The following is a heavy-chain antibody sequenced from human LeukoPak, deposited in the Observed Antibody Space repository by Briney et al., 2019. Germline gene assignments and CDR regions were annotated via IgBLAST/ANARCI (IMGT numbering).Heavy chain of an antibody. Sequence: ASVKVSCKASGYTFTSYGISWVRQAPGQGLEWTGWISAYNGNTNYAQKLQGRVTMTTDTSTSTAYMELRSLRSDDTAVYYCARAMVRGVNYYGMDVWGQGTTVTVSS. CDR1: GYTFTSYG. J-gene: IGHJ6*02. CDR3: ARAMVRGVNYYGMDV. CDR2: ISAYNGNT. V-gene: IGHV1-18*01. D-gene: IGHD3-10*01.